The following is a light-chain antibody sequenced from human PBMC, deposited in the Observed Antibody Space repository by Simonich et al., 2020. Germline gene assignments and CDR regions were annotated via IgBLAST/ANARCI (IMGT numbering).Light chain of an antibody. CDR2: WAD. J-gene: IGKJ1*01. CDR3: QQYYSTPWT. V-gene: IGKV4-1*01. Sequence: DIVMTQSPDSLAVSLGERATINCKSSQSVLYSSNNKNYLAWYHQKPGQPPKLLIYWADTRESGVPDRFSGSGSGTDFTLTISSLQAEDVAVYYCQQYYSTPWTFGQGTNVEIK. CDR1: QSVLYSSNNKNY.